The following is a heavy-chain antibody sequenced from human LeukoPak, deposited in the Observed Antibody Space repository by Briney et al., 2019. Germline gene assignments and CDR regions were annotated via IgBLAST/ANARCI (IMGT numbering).Heavy chain of an antibody. CDR1: GFTFSSYG. J-gene: IGHJ6*02. CDR2: ISYDGSNK. D-gene: IGHD4-17*01. CDR3: AKDLYGFYAMDV. V-gene: IGHV3-30*18. Sequence: SGGSLRLSCAASGFTFSSYGMHWVRQAPGKGLEWVAVISYDGSNKYYADSVKGRFTISRDNSKNTLYLQMNSLRAEDTAVYYCAKDLYGFYAMDVWGQGTTVTVSS.